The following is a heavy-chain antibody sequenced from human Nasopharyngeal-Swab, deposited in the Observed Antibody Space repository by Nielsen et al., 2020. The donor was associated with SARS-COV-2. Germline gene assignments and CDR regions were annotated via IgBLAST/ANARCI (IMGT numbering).Heavy chain of an antibody. CDR2: ISWNSGST. D-gene: IGHD5-24*01. CDR3: AKIDGYNYLYAFDI. J-gene: IGHJ3*02. Sequence: LKISCAASGFTFDDYAMHWVRQAPGKGLEWVSGISWNSGSTGYADSVKGRFTISRDNAKNSLYLQMNSLRAEDTALYYCAKIDGYNYLYAFDIWGQGTMVTVSS. V-gene: IGHV3-9*01. CDR1: GFTFDDYA.